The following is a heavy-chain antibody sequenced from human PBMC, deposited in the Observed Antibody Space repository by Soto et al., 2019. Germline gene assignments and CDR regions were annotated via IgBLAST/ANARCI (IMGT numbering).Heavy chain of an antibody. J-gene: IGHJ5*02. CDR2: INPNSGGT. D-gene: IGHD6-19*01. CDR1: GYTFTGYY. Sequence: ASVKVSCKASGYTFTGYYMHWVRQAPGQGLEWMGWINPNSGGTNYAQKFQGWVTMTRDTSISTACMELSRLRSDDTAVYYCARGSSGWHWEDGWFDPWGQGTLVTVSS. CDR3: ARGSSGWHWEDGWFDP. V-gene: IGHV1-2*04.